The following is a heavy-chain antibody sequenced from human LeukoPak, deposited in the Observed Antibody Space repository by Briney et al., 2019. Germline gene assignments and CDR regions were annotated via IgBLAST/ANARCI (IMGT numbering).Heavy chain of an antibody. V-gene: IGHV4-39*01. CDR1: GGSVSNSDYY. D-gene: IGHD2-2*01. J-gene: IGHJ4*02. CDR2: IYYSGST. Sequence: SETLSLTCTVSGGSVSNSDYYWGWIRQPPGKGLEWIGSIYYSGSTYYNPSLKSRVTISVDTSKNQFSLKLSSVTAADTAVYYCGSSDYWGQGTLVTVSS. CDR3: GSSDY.